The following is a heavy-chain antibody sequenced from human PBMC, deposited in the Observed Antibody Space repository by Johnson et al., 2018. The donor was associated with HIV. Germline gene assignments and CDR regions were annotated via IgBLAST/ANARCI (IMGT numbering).Heavy chain of an antibody. CDR1: GFTFSGYW. V-gene: IGHV3-74*01. J-gene: IGHJ3*02. D-gene: IGHD3-16*01. CDR2: INPDGSST. CDR3: ARDGAADNAFDI. Sequence: VHLVESGGGLVPPGGSLRLSCAASGFTFSGYWVYWVRQAPGKGLVWVSRINPDGSSTDYADSVKGRFTISRDNAKNTLYLQMNSLRAEEPAVYSCARDGAADNAFDIWGQGTMVTVSS.